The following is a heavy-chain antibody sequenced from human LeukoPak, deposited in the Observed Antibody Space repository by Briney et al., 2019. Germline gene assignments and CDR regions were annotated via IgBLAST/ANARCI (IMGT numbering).Heavy chain of an antibody. D-gene: IGHD3-22*01. CDR1: GGSISSSSYH. CDR2: IYYSGST. CDR3: ARLVGYYDSSGYYPHFDY. J-gene: IGHJ4*02. Sequence: SETLSLTCTVSGGSISSSSYHWGWIRQPPGKGLECIGSIYYSGSTYYNPSLKSRVTISVDTSKNQFSLKLSSVTAADTAVYYCARLVGYYDSSGYYPHFDYWGQGTLVTVSS. V-gene: IGHV4-39*01.